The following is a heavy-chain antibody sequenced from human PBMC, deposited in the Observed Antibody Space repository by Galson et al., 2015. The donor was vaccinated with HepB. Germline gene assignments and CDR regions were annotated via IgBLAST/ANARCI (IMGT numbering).Heavy chain of an antibody. CDR3: THRRTGSVWYSPNFEY. CDR2: IYWDDDK. V-gene: IGHV2-5*02. D-gene: IGHD6-13*01. J-gene: IGHJ4*02. Sequence: PALVKPPQTLTLTCPFSGLSLSTSGVGVGWIRQPPGKALEWLAVIYWDDDKRYSPSLKSRLTITKDTSKNQVVLTMTNMDPVDTATFFCTHRRTGSVWYSPNFEYWGQGVLVTVSS. CDR1: GLSLSTSGVG.